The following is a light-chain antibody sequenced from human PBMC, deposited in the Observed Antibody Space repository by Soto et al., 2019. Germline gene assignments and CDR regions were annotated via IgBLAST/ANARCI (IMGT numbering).Light chain of an antibody. CDR3: NSFRVSHLYV. CDR1: STDVGGYNA. V-gene: IGLV2-14*01. CDR2: EVT. J-gene: IGLJ1*01. Sequence: QSVLSQPASVSASPGQTITISCTGTSTDVGGYNAVSWYQHHPGKAPKLIIYEVTHRPSGVSDRFSASKSGNTASLTISGLQAEDEADYYCNSFRVSHLYVFGTGTKVTVL.